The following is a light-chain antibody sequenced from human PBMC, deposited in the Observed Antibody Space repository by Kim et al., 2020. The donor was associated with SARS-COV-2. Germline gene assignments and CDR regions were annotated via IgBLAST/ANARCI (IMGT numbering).Light chain of an antibody. CDR2: DVS. CDR3: SSYTSSSTVNVV. V-gene: IGLV2-14*01. CDR1: SSDVGGYNY. Sequence: QSALTQPASVSGSLGQSITISCTGTSSDVGGYNYVSWYQQHPGKAPKFMIYDVSKRPSGVSNRFSGSKSGNTASLTITGLQAEDEADYYCSSYTSSSTVNVVLGGGTQLTVL. J-gene: IGLJ2*01.